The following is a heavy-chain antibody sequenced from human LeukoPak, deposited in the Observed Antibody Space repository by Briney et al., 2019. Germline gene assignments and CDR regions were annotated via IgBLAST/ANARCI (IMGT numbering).Heavy chain of an antibody. D-gene: IGHD6-19*01. CDR3: ARLLQSNSWYVRYFDY. CDR1: GYTFTDYF. Sequence: ASVTVSCKASGYTFTDYFMHWVRQAPGQGLEWMGWINPNSGGSNYAQKFQGRVTMTRDTSFSTAYMELSRLRSDDTAMYYCARLLQSNSWYVRYFDYWGQGTLVTVS. CDR2: INPNSGGS. J-gene: IGHJ4*02. V-gene: IGHV1-2*02.